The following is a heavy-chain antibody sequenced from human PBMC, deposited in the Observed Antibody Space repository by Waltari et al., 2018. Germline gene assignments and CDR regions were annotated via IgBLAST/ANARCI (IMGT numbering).Heavy chain of an antibody. CDR1: GFTFSSYG. V-gene: IGHV3-33*08. CDR2: IWYDGSNK. D-gene: IGHD3-10*01. Sequence: QVQMVESGGGVVQPGRSLRISCAASGFTFSSYGMPWLRQAPGKGLEWVAVIWYDGSNKYYADSVKGRFTISRDNSKNTLYLQMNSLRAEDTAVYYCAREWGMVRGVIKGPIDYWGQGTLVTVSS. CDR3: AREWGMVRGVIKGPIDY. J-gene: IGHJ4*02.